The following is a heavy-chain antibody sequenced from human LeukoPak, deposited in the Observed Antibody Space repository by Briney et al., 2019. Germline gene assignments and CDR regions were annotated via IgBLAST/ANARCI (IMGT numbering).Heavy chain of an antibody. CDR1: GYTFTDYY. CDR2: INPNSGGT. J-gene: IGHJ4*02. CDR3: AGLPRYNWNEPLDY. V-gene: IGHV1-2*06. Sequence: ASVKVSCKASGYTFTDYYMHWVRQAPGQGLEWMGRINPNSGGTKYAQKFQGRVTMTRDTSINTAYVELTRLTYDDTAVYYCAGLPRYNWNEPLDYWGQGTLVTVSS. D-gene: IGHD1-20*01.